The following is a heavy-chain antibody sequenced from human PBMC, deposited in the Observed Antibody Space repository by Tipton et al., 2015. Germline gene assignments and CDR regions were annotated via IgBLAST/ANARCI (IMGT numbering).Heavy chain of an antibody. J-gene: IGHJ4*02. CDR3: ARTGYCSRGSCSFNYFDF. Sequence: TLSLTCTVSDDSIRSYYWTWIRQPPGKGLEWIAYIYNSATTNYNPSLKSRVTISIDTSKNQFSLKLSSVTAADTAVYYCARTGYCSRGSCSFNYFDFWGQGTLVTVSS. CDR1: DDSIRSYY. CDR2: IYNSATT. V-gene: IGHV4-59*01. D-gene: IGHD2-15*01.